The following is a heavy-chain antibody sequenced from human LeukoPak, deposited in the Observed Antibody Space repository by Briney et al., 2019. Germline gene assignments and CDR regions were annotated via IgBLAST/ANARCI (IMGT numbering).Heavy chain of an antibody. Sequence: GASVKVSCKVSGYTLTELSMHWVRQAPGKGLEWMGGFDPEDGGTIYAQKFQGRVTMTEDTSTDTAYMELSSLRSEDTAVYYCATIVVVPAAIWDHWFDPWGQGTLVTVSS. CDR1: GYTLTELS. V-gene: IGHV1-24*01. CDR2: FDPEDGGT. J-gene: IGHJ5*02. CDR3: ATIVVVPAAIWDHWFDP. D-gene: IGHD2-2*02.